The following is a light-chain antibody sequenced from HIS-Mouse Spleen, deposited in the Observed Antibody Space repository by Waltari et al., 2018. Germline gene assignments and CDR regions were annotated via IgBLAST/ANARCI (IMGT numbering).Light chain of an antibody. V-gene: IGKV4-1*01. CDR1: QSVLYSSNNKNY. J-gene: IGKJ4*01. CDR3: QQYYSTPLT. CDR2: LAS. Sequence: DIVMTQSPDSLAVSLGERATINCKSSQSVLYSSNNKNYLAWYQQKPGQPPKLLIYLASTRESGVPDRFRGSGSGKDFTLTISSLQAEDVAVYYCQQYYSTPLTFGGGTKVEIK.